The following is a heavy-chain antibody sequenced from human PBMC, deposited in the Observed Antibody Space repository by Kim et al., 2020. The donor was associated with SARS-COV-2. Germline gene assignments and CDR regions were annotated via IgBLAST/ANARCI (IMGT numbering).Heavy chain of an antibody. Sequence: GGSLRLSCAVSRFTFNNYWINWVRHAPGKGLVWVSRISSDGSITNYADSVKGRFTMSRDNAENTLYLQMNSLRAEDTAVYYCARGVFRDGFDVWGHGTTVTVSS. CDR3: ARGVFRDGFDV. V-gene: IGHV3-74*01. J-gene: IGHJ6*02. CDR2: ISSDGSIT. CDR1: RFTFNNYW.